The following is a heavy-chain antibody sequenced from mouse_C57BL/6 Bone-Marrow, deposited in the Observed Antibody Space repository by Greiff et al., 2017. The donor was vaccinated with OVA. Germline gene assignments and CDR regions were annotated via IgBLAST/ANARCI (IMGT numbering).Heavy chain of an antibody. CDR1: GYTFTSYW. CDR2: IHPNSGST. D-gene: IGHD1-1*01. V-gene: IGHV1-64*01. J-gene: IGHJ1*03. CDR3: AREGLYYYGSSYWYFDV. Sequence: QVQLQQPGAELVKPGASVKLSCKASGYTFTSYWMHWVKQRPGQGLEWIGMIHPNSGSTNYNEKFKSKATLTVDKSSSTAYMQLSSLTSEDSAVYYGAREGLYYYGSSYWYFDVWGTGTTVTVSS.